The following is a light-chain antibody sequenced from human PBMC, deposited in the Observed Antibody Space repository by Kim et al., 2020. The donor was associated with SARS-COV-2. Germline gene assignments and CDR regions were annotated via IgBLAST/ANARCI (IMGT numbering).Light chain of an antibody. V-gene: IGKV4-1*01. J-gene: IGKJ5*01. Sequence: DIVMTQSPDSLAVSLGERATINCKSSQSVLYTSKNKNCLAWYQQKPGQPPKLLFYWASTRESGVPDRFSGSRSGTDFTLTISSLQAEDVALYYCQQYYEPPVTFGQGTRLEIK. CDR3: QQYYEPPVT. CDR1: QSVLYTSKNKNC. CDR2: WAS.